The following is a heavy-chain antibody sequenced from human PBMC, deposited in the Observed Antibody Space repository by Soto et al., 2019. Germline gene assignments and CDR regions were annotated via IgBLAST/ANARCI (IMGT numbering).Heavy chain of an antibody. V-gene: IGHV3-23*01. CDR1: GITFSSYD. D-gene: IGHD5-18*01. J-gene: IGHJ4*02. CDR3: VGGPWLRSFEL. Sequence: GGSLRLSCAASGITFSSYDMSWVRQAPGKGLEWVSGISGSGGRAYYADSVKGRFTISRDNSKNMLFVQIGSLRAEDTAIYYLVGGPWLRSFELWGEGTLVTVSS. CDR2: ISGSGGRA.